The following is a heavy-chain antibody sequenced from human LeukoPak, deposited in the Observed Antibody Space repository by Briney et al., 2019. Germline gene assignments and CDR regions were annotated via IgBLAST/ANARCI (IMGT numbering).Heavy chain of an antibody. V-gene: IGHV3-30*04. J-gene: IGHJ4*02. CDR2: ISYAGSNK. CDR1: GFTFSSYA. Sequence: GSLRLSCAASGFTFSSYAMHWVRQAPGKGLEWVAVISYAGSNKYYADSVKGRFTISRDNSKNTLYLQMNSLRAEDTAVYYCARERRVGATIAHPPFFDYWGQGTLVTVSS. D-gene: IGHD1-26*01. CDR3: ARERRVGATIAHPPFFDY.